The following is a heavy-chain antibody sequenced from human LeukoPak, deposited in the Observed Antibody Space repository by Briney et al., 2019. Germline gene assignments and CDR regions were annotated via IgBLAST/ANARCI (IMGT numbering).Heavy chain of an antibody. D-gene: IGHD6-6*01. CDR2: INSDGSST. CDR1: GFTFSSYW. V-gene: IGHV3-74*01. J-gene: IGHJ5*02. Sequence: GGSLRLSCVASGFTFSSYWMHWVRHAPGKGLVWVSRINSDGSSTSYADSVKGRFTISRDNAKNTLYLQMNSLRAEDTAVYYCARDPSRIAARPWWFDPWGQGTLVTVSS. CDR3: ARDPSRIAARPWWFDP.